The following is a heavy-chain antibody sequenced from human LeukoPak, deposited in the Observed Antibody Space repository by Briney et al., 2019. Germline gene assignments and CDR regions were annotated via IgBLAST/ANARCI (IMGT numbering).Heavy chain of an antibody. D-gene: IGHD5-24*01. CDR1: GGSISSGSYY. J-gene: IGHJ4*02. Sequence: SETLSLTCTVSGGSISSGSYYWSWIRQPAGKGLEWIGRIYTSGSTNYNPSLKSRVTISVDTSKNQFSLKLSSVTAADTAVYYCARDPEGDGYNYYFDYWGQGTLVTVSS. V-gene: IGHV4-61*02. CDR3: ARDPEGDGYNYYFDY. CDR2: IYTSGST.